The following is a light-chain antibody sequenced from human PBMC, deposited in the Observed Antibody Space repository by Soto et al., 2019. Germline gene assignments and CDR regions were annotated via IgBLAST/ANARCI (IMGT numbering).Light chain of an antibody. CDR2: GAS. V-gene: IGKV3-20*01. Sequence: ELVLTQSPGTLSFSPGERATLFCRASQSVTNKYVAWYQQKLGQAPRLLIFGASSRAVGIPDRFSGRGSGTDFTLTITSLEPDDFAVYYCQQYGRSRLTFGGGTKVEIK. J-gene: IGKJ4*01. CDR1: QSVTNKY. CDR3: QQYGRSRLT.